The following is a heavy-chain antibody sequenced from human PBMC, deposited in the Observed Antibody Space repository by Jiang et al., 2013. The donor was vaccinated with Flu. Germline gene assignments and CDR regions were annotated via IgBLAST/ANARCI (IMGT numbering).Heavy chain of an antibody. Sequence: YYSGSTYYNPSLKSRVTISVDTSKNQFSLKLSSVTAADTAVYYCARDVKDRGFDYWGQGTLVTVSS. CDR2: YYSGST. CDR3: ARDVKDRGFDY. J-gene: IGHJ4*02. V-gene: IGHV4-30-4*01.